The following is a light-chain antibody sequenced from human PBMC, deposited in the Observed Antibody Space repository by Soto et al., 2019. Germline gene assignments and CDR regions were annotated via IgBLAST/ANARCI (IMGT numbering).Light chain of an antibody. CDR3: TRYYSTHLT. J-gene: IGKJ4*01. V-gene: IGKV4-1*01. Sequence: DIVMTQSPDSLAVSLGERATINCNSSQIVLYSSNNKNYLAWYQQKPGQPPKLLIYWASTRESGVPDRFSGSGSGKDFTLTISSLQAEDVAVYYCTRYYSTHLTFGDGTKVDIX. CDR2: WAS. CDR1: QIVLYSSNNKNY.